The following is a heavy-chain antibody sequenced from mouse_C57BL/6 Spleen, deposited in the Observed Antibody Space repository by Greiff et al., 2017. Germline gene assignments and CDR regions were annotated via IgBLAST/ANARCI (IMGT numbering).Heavy chain of an antibody. CDR3: ARAWFAY. J-gene: IGHJ3*01. Sequence: VQLQQSGAELVKPGASVTMSCKASGYTFTSYWITWVKQRPGQGLEWIGGIYPGSGSTNYNEKFKSKATLTVDTSSSTAYMQLSSLTSEDSAVYYCARAWFAYWGQGTLVTVSA. CDR1: GYTFTSYW. V-gene: IGHV1-55*01. CDR2: IYPGSGST.